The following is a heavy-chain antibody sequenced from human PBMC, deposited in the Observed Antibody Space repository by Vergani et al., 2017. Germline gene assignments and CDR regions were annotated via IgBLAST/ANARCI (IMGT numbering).Heavy chain of an antibody. V-gene: IGHV4-59*01. CDR2: IYYSGST. D-gene: IGHD6-6*01. J-gene: IGHJ4*02. Sequence: QVQLQESGPGLVKPSETLSLTCTVSGGPISSYYWSWIRQPPGKGLEWIGYIYYSGSTNYNPSLKSRVTISVDTSKNQFSLKLSSVTAADTAVYYCAGSQYSSYSFDYWGQGTLVTVSS. CDR3: AGSQYSSYSFDY. CDR1: GGPISSYY.